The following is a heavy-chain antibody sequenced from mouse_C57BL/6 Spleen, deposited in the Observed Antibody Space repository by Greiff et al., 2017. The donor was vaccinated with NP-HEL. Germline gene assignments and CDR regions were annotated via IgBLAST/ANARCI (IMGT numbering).Heavy chain of an antibody. CDR3: TTEVYDYGFAY. Sequence: EVQLQQSGAELVRPGASVKLSCTASGFNIKDYYMHWVKQRPEQGLEWIGRIDPEDGDTEYAPKFQGKATMTADPSSNTAYLQLSSLTSEDTAVYYCTTEVYDYGFAYWGQGTLVTVSA. CDR1: GFNIKDYY. J-gene: IGHJ3*01. CDR2: IDPEDGDT. D-gene: IGHD2-4*01. V-gene: IGHV14-1*01.